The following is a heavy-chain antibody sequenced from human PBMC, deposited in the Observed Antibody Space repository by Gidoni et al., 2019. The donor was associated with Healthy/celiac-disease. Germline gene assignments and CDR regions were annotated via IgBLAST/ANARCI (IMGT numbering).Heavy chain of an antibody. J-gene: IGHJ6*02. Sequence: EVQLVESGGGLVKPGGSLRLSCAASGFTFSSYSMNWVRQAPGKGLEWVSSISSSSSYIYYADSVKGRFTISRDNAKNSLYLQMNSLRAEDTAVYYCARDPVPYGDPAYYYYYGMDVWGQGTTVTVSS. CDR3: ARDPVPYGDPAYYYYYGMDV. D-gene: IGHD4-17*01. CDR1: GFTFSSYS. V-gene: IGHV3-21*01. CDR2: ISSSSSYI.